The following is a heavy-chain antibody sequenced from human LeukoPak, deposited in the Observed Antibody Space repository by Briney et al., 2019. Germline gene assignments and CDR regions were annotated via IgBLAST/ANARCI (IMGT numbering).Heavy chain of an antibody. D-gene: IGHD1-14*01. J-gene: IGHJ4*02. CDR3: ARGHNRLDY. V-gene: IGHV3-7*01. CDR2: IDQDGSER. CDR1: GFTFSNYW. Sequence: PGWSLRLSCAASGFTFSNYWMSWVRQAPGKGLEWVANIDQDGSERSYVDSVKGRFTISRDNAKNSLYLLMNSLRADDTSVYYCARGHNRLDYWGQGTLVTVSS.